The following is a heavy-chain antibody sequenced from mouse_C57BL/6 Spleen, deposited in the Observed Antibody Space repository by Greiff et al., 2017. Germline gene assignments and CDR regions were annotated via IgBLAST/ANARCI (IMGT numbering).Heavy chain of an antibody. CDR2: IDPENGDT. Sequence: VQLQQSGAELVRPGASVKLSCTASSFNIKDDYMHWVKQRPEQGLEWIGWIDPENGDTEYASKFQGKATITADTSSNTAYLQLSSLTSEDTAVYYCTTISPISSVVATPFAYWGQGTLVTVSA. D-gene: IGHD1-1*01. V-gene: IGHV14-4*01. J-gene: IGHJ3*01. CDR1: SFNIKDDY. CDR3: TTISPISSVVATPFAY.